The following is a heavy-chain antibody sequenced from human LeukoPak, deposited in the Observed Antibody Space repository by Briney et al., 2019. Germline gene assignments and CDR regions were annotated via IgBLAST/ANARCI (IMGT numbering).Heavy chain of an antibody. CDR1: GFTFSDYY. V-gene: IGHV3-11*01. CDR2: ISSSGSTI. J-gene: IGHJ3*02. Sequence: PGGSLRLSCAASGFTFSDYYMSWIRQAPGKGLEWVSYISSSGSTIYYADSVKGRFTISRDNAKNSLYLQMNSLRAEDTAVYYCVRVGGRGSFQRDAFDIWGQGTMVTVSS. D-gene: IGHD1-26*01. CDR3: VRVGGRGSFQRDAFDI.